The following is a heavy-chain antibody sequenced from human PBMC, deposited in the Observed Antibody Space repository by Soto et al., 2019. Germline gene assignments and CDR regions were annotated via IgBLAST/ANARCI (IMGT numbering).Heavy chain of an antibody. CDR1: GGSISSYY. CDR2: IYYSGPT. Sequence: QVQLQESGTGLVKPSETLSLTCTVSGGSISSYYWSWIRQPPGKGLEWSGYIYYSGPTNYNPSLKSRVTISVDTSKNQCSVKLSSVTAADTAVYYCARETVGATTLIDNWGQGTLVTVSS. CDR3: ARETVGATTLIDN. D-gene: IGHD1-26*01. V-gene: IGHV4-59*01. J-gene: IGHJ4*02.